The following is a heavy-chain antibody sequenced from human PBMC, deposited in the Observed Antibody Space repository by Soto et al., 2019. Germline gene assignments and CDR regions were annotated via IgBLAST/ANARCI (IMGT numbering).Heavy chain of an antibody. CDR3: AKYGGYGWGSYYSDD. D-gene: IGHD3-10*01. J-gene: IGHJ4*02. CDR1: GFTFSSYA. CDR2: TSSSGGST. Sequence: EVQLLESGGGLVQPGGSLRLSCAASGFTFSSYAMSWVRQAPGKGLEWVSTTSSSGGSTYYADSVKGRFTISRDNSKNTFYLQMNSLRAEDMAVYYCAKYGGYGWGSYYSDDWGQGTLVTVSS. V-gene: IGHV3-23*01.